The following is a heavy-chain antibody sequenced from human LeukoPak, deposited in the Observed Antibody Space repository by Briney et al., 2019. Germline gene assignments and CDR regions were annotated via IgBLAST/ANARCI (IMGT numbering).Heavy chain of an antibody. CDR2: IIPILGIA. CDR3: ARDGFVGATVHFDY. D-gene: IGHD1-26*01. V-gene: IGHV1-69*04. CDR1: GGTFSSYA. Sequence: GASVKVSCKASGGTFSSYAIGWVRQAPGQGLEWMGRIIPILGIANYAQKFQGRVTITADKSTSTAYMELSSLRSEDTAVYYCARDGFVGATVHFDYWGQGTLVTVSS. J-gene: IGHJ4*02.